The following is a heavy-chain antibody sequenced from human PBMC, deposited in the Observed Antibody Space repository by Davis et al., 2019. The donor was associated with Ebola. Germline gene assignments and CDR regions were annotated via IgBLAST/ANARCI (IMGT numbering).Heavy chain of an antibody. CDR3: ARDLSWILFDY. CDR1: GFAFRNYW. CDR2: ISSDGSYT. D-gene: IGHD2-2*03. J-gene: IGHJ4*02. V-gene: IGHV3-74*03. Sequence: GESLKISCVASGFAFRNYWMHWVRQTPGKGLEWVSRISSDGSYTTHADSVRGRFTMSRDNAKNTLYLQMNSLRAEDTAVYYCARDLSWILFDYWGQGTLVTVS.